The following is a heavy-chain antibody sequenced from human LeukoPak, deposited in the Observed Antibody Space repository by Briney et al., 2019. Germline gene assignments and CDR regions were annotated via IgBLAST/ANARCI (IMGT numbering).Heavy chain of an antibody. J-gene: IGHJ4*02. CDR1: GFTFDDYT. Sequence: PGGSLRLSCAASGFTFDDYTMHWVRQAPGKGLEWVSLISWDGGSTYYADSVKGRFTIPRDNSKNSLYLQMNSLRTEDTALYYCAKDMRIAVAGRGGFDYWGQGTLVTVSS. V-gene: IGHV3-43*01. D-gene: IGHD6-19*01. CDR3: AKDMRIAVAGRGGFDY. CDR2: ISWDGGST.